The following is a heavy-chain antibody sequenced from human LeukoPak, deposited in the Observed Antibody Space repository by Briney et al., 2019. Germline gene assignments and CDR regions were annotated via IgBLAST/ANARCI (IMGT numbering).Heavy chain of an antibody. J-gene: IGHJ4*02. V-gene: IGHV3-48*03. CDR3: AREDDSSPGYYFDY. D-gene: IGHD6-13*01. CDR1: GFTFSSYE. CDR2: ISSSGSTI. Sequence: RGSLRLSCAASGFTFSSYEMNWVRQAPGKGLEWVSYISSSGSTIYYADSVKGRFTISRDNAKNSLYLQMNSLRAEDTAVYYCAREDDSSPGYYFDYWGQGPLVMVPS.